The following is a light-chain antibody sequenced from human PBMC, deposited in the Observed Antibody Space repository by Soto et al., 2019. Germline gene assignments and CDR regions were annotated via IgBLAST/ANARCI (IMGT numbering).Light chain of an antibody. CDR1: QSVFSS. CDR3: QQYHNWPA. J-gene: IGKJ1*01. V-gene: IGKV3-15*01. Sequence: EIVMTQSPATLSVSPGERATLSCRASQSVFSSLAWFQQKPGQAPTLLIYGAATRATGIPARFSGSGSGTEFTLTISSLLSEDLAVYYCQQYHNWPALGQGTKV. CDR2: GAA.